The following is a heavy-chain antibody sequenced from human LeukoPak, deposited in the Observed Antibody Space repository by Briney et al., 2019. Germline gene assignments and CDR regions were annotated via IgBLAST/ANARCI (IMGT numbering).Heavy chain of an antibody. CDR1: GFTVSSNY. Sequence: GGSLRLSCAASGFTVSSNYMSWVRQAPGKGLEWVSVIYSGGSTYYADSVKGRFTIFRDNSKNTLYLQMNSLRAEDTAVYYCARTSAAGSSYYFDYWGQGTLVTVSS. CDR3: ARTSAAGSSYYFDY. V-gene: IGHV3-66*02. D-gene: IGHD6-13*01. CDR2: IYSGGST. J-gene: IGHJ4*02.